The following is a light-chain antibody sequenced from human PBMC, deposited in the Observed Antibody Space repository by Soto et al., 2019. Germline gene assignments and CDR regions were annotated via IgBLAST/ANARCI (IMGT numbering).Light chain of an antibody. J-gene: IGKJ1*01. V-gene: IGKV1-5*03. Sequence: DIQMTQSPSTLSASVGDRVTITCRASQSISSWLAWYQQKPGKAPKLLISKASTLESGVPSRFSGSGSGTEFTLTISSLQPDDFATYYCQQYNDYWTFGQGTKVDIK. CDR3: QQYNDYWT. CDR2: KAS. CDR1: QSISSW.